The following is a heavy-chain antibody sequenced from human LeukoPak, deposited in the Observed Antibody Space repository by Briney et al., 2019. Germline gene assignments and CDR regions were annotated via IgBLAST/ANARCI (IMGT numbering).Heavy chain of an antibody. CDR2: IYYSGNT. CDR3: ARVNWNDQDYYYMDV. J-gene: IGHJ6*03. D-gene: IGHD1-1*01. Sequence: SETLSLTCAVSVGSITSYYWGWIRQPPGKGLEWIGYIYYSGNTNYNPSLKSRVTISLDTSKNQFSLKLTSVTAADTAVYYCARVNWNDQDYYYMDVWGKGTTVTVSS. CDR1: VGSITSYY. V-gene: IGHV4-59*08.